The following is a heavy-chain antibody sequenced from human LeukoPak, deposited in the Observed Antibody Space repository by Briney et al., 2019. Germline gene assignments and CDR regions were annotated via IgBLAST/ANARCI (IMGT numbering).Heavy chain of an antibody. J-gene: IGHJ6*02. CDR1: GFTFSSYG. CDR2: IRYDGSNK. CDR3: AKEARNYYYGMDV. Sequence: GGSLRLSCAASGFTFSSYGMHWVRQAPGKGLEWVAFIRYDGSNKYYADSVKGRFTISRDNSKNTLCLQMNSLRAEDTAVYYCAKEARNYYYGMDVWGQGTTVTVSS. V-gene: IGHV3-30*02.